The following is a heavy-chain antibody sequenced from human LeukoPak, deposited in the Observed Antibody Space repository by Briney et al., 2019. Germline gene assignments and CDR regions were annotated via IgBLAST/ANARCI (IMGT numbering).Heavy chain of an antibody. J-gene: IGHJ3*02. Sequence: GESLKISCTGSGYSFTTYWIAWLRQMPGKGLEWMGIIYPDDSDTRYSPSFQGQVTISADKSISTAYLQWSSLKASDTAMYYCARRTEIKGPGAFDIWGQGTMVTVSS. V-gene: IGHV5-51*01. CDR2: IYPDDSDT. CDR3: ARRTEIKGPGAFDI. D-gene: IGHD1-14*01. CDR1: GYSFTTYW.